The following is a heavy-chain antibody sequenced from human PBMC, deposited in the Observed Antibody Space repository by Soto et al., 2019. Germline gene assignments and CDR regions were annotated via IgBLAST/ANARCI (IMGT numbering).Heavy chain of an antibody. D-gene: IGHD3-22*01. CDR2: IYPGDSDT. J-gene: IGHJ3*02. CDR1: GYSFTSYW. Sequence: PGESLKISCKGSGYSFTSYWIGWVRQMPGKGLEWMGTIYPGDSDTRYSPSFQGQVTISADKSISTAYLQWSSLKASDTAMYYCARSRYYYDSSGYYYDHAFDIWGQGTMVTVSS. V-gene: IGHV5-51*01. CDR3: ARSRYYYDSSGYYYDHAFDI.